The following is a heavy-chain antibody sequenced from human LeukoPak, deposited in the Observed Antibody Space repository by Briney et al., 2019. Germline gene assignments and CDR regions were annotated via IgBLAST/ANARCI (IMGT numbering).Heavy chain of an antibody. Sequence: PGWSLGLACVVAGFTLSTYSIKWVRQAPGKVLEWVSSISSNSRYIYYADSVKARFTISRDNAKNSLSLQMNSLRAEDTAVYYCARCSGSSTYHSDDYWGQGTLVTVSS. CDR2: ISSNSRYI. CDR3: ARCSGSSTYHSDDY. CDR1: GFTLSTYS. D-gene: IGHD2-15*01. J-gene: IGHJ4*02. V-gene: IGHV3-21*01.